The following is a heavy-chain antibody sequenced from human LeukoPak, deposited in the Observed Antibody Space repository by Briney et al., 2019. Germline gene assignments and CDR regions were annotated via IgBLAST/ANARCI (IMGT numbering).Heavy chain of an antibody. D-gene: IGHD2-15*01. J-gene: IGHJ2*01. CDR1: GFTFGVYA. Sequence: GGSLRLSCAASGFTFGVYAMSWVRKAPGKGLEWVSLISVGGTTTNYADSVKGRFTVSRDNLKDTLHLQMNGLRVEDTAVYYCARTLRSGNWYFDLWGCGTLVTVSS. V-gene: IGHV3-23*01. CDR3: ARTLRSGNWYFDL. CDR2: ISVGGTTT.